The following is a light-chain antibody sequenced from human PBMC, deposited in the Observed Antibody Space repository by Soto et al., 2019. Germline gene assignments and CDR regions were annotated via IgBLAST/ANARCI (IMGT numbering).Light chain of an antibody. CDR3: AVWDDSLNGHV. V-gene: IGLV1-44*01. Sequence: QSVLTQPPSASGTPGQTVTISCSGSSSNIGTSSVNWYKHLPGTAPKPLIYTNDQRPSGVPDRFSGSKSGTSASLAISGLQSEDEADYYCAVWDDSLNGHVFGAGTKVTVL. CDR2: TND. CDR1: SSNIGTSS. J-gene: IGLJ1*01.